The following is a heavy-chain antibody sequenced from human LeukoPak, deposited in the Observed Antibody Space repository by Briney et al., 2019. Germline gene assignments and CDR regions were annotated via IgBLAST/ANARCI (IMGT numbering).Heavy chain of an antibody. CDR1: GDSVSSNSVA. CDR3: ARDPGWVDFDY. CDR2: TYYRSKWYF. J-gene: IGHJ4*02. V-gene: IGHV6-1*01. D-gene: IGHD1-26*01. Sequence: SQTLSLTCAISGDSVSSNSVAWNWIRQSPSRGLEWLGRTYYRSKWYFDYAPSVKSRITINPDTSKNQFSLQLNSVTPEDTAAYYCARDPGWVDFDYWGQGTLVTVSS.